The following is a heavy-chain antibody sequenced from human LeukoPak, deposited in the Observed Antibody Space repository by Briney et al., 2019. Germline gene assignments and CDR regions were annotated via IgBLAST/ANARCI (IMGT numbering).Heavy chain of an antibody. CDR1: GFTFSSYA. J-gene: IGHJ4*02. CDR2: VSGSGSST. Sequence: GGSLRLSCAASGFTFSSYAMSWVRQAPRKGLEWVSVVSGSGSSTDYADSVKGRFTISRDNSKYPLYLQMSSLSAEDPAVYYCAKMNVLTGYYTPNFDFWGQGTLVTVSS. D-gene: IGHD3-9*01. V-gene: IGHV3-23*01. CDR3: AKMNVLTGYYTPNFDF.